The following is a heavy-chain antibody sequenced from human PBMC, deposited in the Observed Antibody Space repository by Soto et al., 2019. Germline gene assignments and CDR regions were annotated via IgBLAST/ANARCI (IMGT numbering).Heavy chain of an antibody. CDR1: GYTFTSYG. Sequence: ASVKVSCKASGYTFTSYGISWVRQAPGQGLGWMGWISAYNGNTNYAQKLQGRVTMTTDTSTSTAYMELRSLRSDDTAVYYCARTYYDFWSGELRGLHYFDYWGQGTLVTVSS. J-gene: IGHJ4*02. D-gene: IGHD3-3*01. CDR3: ARTYYDFWSGELRGLHYFDY. CDR2: ISAYNGNT. V-gene: IGHV1-18*04.